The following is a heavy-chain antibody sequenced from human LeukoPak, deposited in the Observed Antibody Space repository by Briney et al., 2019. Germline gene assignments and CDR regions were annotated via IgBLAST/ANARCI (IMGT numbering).Heavy chain of an antibody. CDR2: ISGSGGST. J-gene: IGHJ4*02. Sequence: TGGSLRLSCAGSGFTFDNSALSWVRQAPGKGLEWVSAISGSGGSTYYADSVKGRSTISRDNSKNTLYLQMNSLRAEDTAVYYCAKGARSSRYSHFDYWGQGTLVTVSS. V-gene: IGHV3-23*01. CDR1: GFTFDNSA. CDR3: AKGARSSRYSHFDY. D-gene: IGHD6-25*01.